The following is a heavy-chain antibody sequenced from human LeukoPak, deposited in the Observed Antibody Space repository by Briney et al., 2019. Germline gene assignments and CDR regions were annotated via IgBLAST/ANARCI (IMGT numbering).Heavy chain of an antibody. V-gene: IGHV5-51*01. CDR3: ARQTPYYYGSGSYSTFDY. J-gene: IGHJ4*02. D-gene: IGHD3-10*01. Sequence: GESLKISCRGSGYNFNIYSIGWVRQMPGKGLEWTGIIYPGDPDTKYSPSFQGQVTISADKSISTAYLQWSSLKASDTAMYYCARQTPYYYGSGSYSTFDYWGQGTLVTVSS. CDR1: GYNFNIYS. CDR2: IYPGDPDT.